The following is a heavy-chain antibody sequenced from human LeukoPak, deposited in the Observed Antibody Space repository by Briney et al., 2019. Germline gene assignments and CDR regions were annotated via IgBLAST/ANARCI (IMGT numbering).Heavy chain of an antibody. CDR2: IRSKTDGGKT. Sequence: GGSLRLSCAASAFTFSNVWMSWARQAPGKGLEWVGRIRSKTDGGKTDYAAPVKGRFTISRDDSKNTLYLQMDSLKTEDTAVYYCTIPASGYSYGVLDSWGQGALVTVSS. D-gene: IGHD5-18*01. CDR1: AFTFSNVW. V-gene: IGHV3-15*01. CDR3: TIPASGYSYGVLDS. J-gene: IGHJ4*02.